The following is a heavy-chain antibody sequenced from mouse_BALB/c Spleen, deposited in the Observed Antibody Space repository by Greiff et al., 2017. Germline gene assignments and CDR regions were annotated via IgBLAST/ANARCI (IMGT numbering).Heavy chain of an antibody. CDR3: ATYYRYDEGAMDY. CDR1: GFNIKDTY. D-gene: IGHD2-14*01. V-gene: IGHV14-3*02. Sequence: EVQLQESGAELVKPGASVKLSCTASGFNIKDTYMHWVKQRPEQGLEWIGRIDPANGNTKYDPKFQGKATITADTSSNTAYLQLSSLTSEDTAVYYCATYYRYDEGAMDYWGQGTSVTVSS. CDR2: IDPANGNT. J-gene: IGHJ4*01.